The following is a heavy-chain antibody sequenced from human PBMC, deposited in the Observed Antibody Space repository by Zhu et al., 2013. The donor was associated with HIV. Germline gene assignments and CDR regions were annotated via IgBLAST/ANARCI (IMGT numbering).Heavy chain of an antibody. CDR3: TRLRSHIVAPTEFAY. V-gene: IGHV1-18*01. CDR2: ISAYNGNT. CDR1: GYTFSSYG. D-gene: IGHD5-12*01. Sequence: QVQLVQSGAEVKKPGASVKLSCKTSGYTFSSYGLSWVRQAPGQGLEWMGWISAYNGNTVYAQRLQGRLTLTTDTSKSTAYMELRSLRSDDTAVYYCTRLRSHIVAPTEFAYWGQGTLVTVSS. J-gene: IGHJ4*02.